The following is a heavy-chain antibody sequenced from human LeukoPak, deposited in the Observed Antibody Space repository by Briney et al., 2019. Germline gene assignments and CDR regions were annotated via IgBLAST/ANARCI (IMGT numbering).Heavy chain of an antibody. J-gene: IGHJ4*02. CDR3: ARWCRERDYFDY. V-gene: IGHV3-23*01. D-gene: IGHD2-8*01. CDR2: ISGSGDNT. CDR1: GFTFSIYA. Sequence: GGSLRLSCAASGFTFSIYAMSWVRQAPGKGLEWVSTISGSGDNTYYAESVKGRFTISRDNSKNRLYLKMNSLRAEDTAVYYCARWCRERDYFDYWVQGTLVTVSS.